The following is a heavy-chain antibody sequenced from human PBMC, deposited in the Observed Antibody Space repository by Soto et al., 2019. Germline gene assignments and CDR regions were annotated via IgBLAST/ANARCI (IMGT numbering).Heavy chain of an antibody. V-gene: IGHV2-5*02. CDR2: IYWDDDK. Sequence: QITLNESGPTVVKPAETLTLTCTFSGFSLTTSGVGVGWIRQSPRKAPEWLALIYWDDDKRYSASLKSRLTSTKDTSKNQVVLTMASMDPADTATYYCAHRILRTVFGLVTTTAIYFDFWGQGTPVVVSS. J-gene: IGHJ4*02. D-gene: IGHD3-3*01. CDR1: GFSLTTSGVG. CDR3: AHRILRTVFGLVTTTAIYFDF.